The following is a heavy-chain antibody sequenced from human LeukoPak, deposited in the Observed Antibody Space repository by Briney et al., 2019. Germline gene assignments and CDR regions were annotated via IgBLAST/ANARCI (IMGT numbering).Heavy chain of an antibody. CDR1: GFSVRGNY. CDR2: IYSGGSA. D-gene: IGHD2-8*01. CDR3: ARVFGERDCTNGVCYHFDH. Sequence: GGSLKPSCAVSGFSVRGNYLSWVRQAPGKGLVWGSVIYSGGSADYADSVKGRFTIPRDNSKNTMYLQMNSLRAEDTAVYFCARVFGERDCTNGVCYHFDHWGQGTLVTVSS. J-gene: IGHJ4*02. V-gene: IGHV3-66*01.